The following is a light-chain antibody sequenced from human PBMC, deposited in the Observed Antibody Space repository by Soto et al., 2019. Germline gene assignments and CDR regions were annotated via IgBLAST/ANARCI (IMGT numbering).Light chain of an antibody. V-gene: IGLV4-69*01. Sequence: VLTQSPSASASLGASVKLTCTLSSGHSNYAIAWQKQQSGKGPRYLMKLNSDGSHSKGDGIPDRFSASSSGAERYLTISSLQSEDEADYYCQTWGSGIVVFGGGTQLTVL. CDR3: QTWGSGIVV. J-gene: IGLJ2*01. CDR1: SGHSNYA. CDR2: LNSDGSH.